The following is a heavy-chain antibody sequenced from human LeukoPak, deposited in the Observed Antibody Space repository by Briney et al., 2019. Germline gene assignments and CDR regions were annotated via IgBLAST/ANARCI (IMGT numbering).Heavy chain of an antibody. CDR2: IYYSGRT. CDR3: ARRRYYDGSGYLE. CDR1: GDSVSRSDSY. Sequence: SETLSLTCSVSGDSVSRSDSYWDWIRQPPGKGLEWIGTIYYSGRTYYGPSLKSRVTMSVDPSNNQFSLTLRPVTAADTAVYYCARRRYYDGSGYLEWGQGTLLSVSS. J-gene: IGHJ1*01. V-gene: IGHV4-39*01. D-gene: IGHD3-22*01.